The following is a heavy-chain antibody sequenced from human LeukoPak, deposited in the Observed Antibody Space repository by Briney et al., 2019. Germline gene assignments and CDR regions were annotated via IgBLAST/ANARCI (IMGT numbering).Heavy chain of an antibody. CDR2: INPNSGGT. CDR1: GYTFTGYY. D-gene: IGHD1-26*01. V-gene: IGHV1-2*02. CDR3: ARDTTRDNWFDP. Sequence: ASVKVSCKASGYTFTGYYMHWVRQAPGPGLEWMGWINPNSGGTNYAQKFQGRVTMTRDTSISTAYMELSGLRSDDTAVYYCARDTTRDNWFDPWGQGTLVTVSS. J-gene: IGHJ5*02.